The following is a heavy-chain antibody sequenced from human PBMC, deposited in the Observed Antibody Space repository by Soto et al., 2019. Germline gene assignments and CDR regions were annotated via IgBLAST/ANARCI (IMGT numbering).Heavy chain of an antibody. CDR3: ARDQRQQAFDY. Sequence: GRSLRLSCAASGFTFSSYSMNWVRQAPGKGLEWVSSISSSSSYIYYADSVKGRFTISRDNAKNSLYLQMNSLRAEDTAVYYCARDQRQQAFDYWGQGTLVTVSS. CDR2: ISSSSSYI. J-gene: IGHJ4*02. CDR1: GFTFSSYS. D-gene: IGHD6-13*01. V-gene: IGHV3-21*01.